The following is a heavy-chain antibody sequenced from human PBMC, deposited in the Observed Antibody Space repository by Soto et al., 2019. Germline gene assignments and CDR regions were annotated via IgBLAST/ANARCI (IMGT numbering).Heavy chain of an antibody. D-gene: IGHD3-10*01. CDR1: GFTVSSNY. J-gene: IGHJ4*02. CDR3: AGEMVRGVTLFDY. CDR2: IYSGGST. Sequence: GGSLRLSCAASGFTVSSNYMSWVRQAPGKGLEWVSVIYSGGSTYYADSVKGRFTISRHNSKNTLYLQMNSLRAEDTAVYYCAGEMVRGVTLFDYWGQGTLVTVSS. V-gene: IGHV3-53*04.